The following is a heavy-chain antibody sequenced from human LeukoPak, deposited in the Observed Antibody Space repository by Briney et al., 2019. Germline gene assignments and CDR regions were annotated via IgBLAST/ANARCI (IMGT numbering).Heavy chain of an antibody. CDR3: ASGGQQPL. CDR1: GFTFSSYA. Sequence: GGSLRLSCAASGFTFSSYAMHWVRQAPGKGLEWVAVISYDGSNKYYADSVKGRFTISRDNSKNTLYLQMNSLRAEDTAVYYCASGGQQPLWGQGTMVTVSS. D-gene: IGHD6-13*01. V-gene: IGHV3-30-3*01. CDR2: ISYDGSNK. J-gene: IGHJ3*01.